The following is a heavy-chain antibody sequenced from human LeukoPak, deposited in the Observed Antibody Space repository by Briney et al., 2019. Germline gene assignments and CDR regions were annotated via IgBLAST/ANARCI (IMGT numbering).Heavy chain of an antibody. CDR2: ISYDGSNK. CDR3: ARDLRAYPPYSGMDV. D-gene: IGHD2-2*01. V-gene: IGHV3-30-3*01. CDR1: GSTFSNYA. J-gene: IGHJ6*02. Sequence: GGSLRLSCAASGSTFSNYAMHWVRQAPGKGLEWVAVISYDGSNKYYAGSVKGRFTISRDNSKNTLYLQMNSLSAEDAAVFYCARDLRAYPPYSGMDVGGQGTTVTVSS.